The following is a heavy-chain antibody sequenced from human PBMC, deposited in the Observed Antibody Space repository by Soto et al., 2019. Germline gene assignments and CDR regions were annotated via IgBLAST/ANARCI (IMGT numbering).Heavy chain of an antibody. D-gene: IGHD2-15*01. J-gene: IGHJ5*02. CDR2: IYYSGST. V-gene: IGHV4-39*01. Sequence: QLQLQESGPGLVKPSETLSLTCTVSGGSISSSSYYWGWIRQPPGKGLEWIGSIYYSGSTYYNPSLKSRVTISVDTSKNQFSLKLSSVTAADTAVYYCASGLGYCSGGCCPNPPWFDPWGQGTLVTVSS. CDR3: ASGLGYCSGGCCPNPPWFDP. CDR1: GGSISSSSYY.